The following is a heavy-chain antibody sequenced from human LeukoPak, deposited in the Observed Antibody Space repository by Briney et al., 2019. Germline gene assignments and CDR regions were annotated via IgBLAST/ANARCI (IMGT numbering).Heavy chain of an antibody. CDR3: ARLIYYGSGRTYFFDS. J-gene: IGHJ4*02. CDR1: GYSFNTFW. Sequence: GESLKISCKGSGYSFNTFWIGWVRQTPETGLEWMGNIYPSDSETKYRPSFQGQVTISVDKSINTAYLRLSILKASDTAMYYCARLIYYGSGRTYFFDSWGQGTLVTVSS. D-gene: IGHD3-10*01. V-gene: IGHV5-51*01. CDR2: IYPSDSET.